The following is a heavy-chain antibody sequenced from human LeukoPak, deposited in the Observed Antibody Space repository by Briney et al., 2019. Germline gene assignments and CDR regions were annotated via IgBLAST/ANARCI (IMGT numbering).Heavy chain of an antibody. CDR3: ARENYDILTGRLYAMDV. Sequence: GGSLRLSCAASGFSFGDYYMSWIRQAPGKGLEWVSYITGSNSYTNYADSVKGRFTISRDNAKNSLYLQMNSLRAEDTAVYYCARENYDILTGRLYAMDVWGQGTTVTVSS. J-gene: IGHJ6*02. V-gene: IGHV3-11*05. CDR2: ITGSNSYT. CDR1: GFSFGDYY. D-gene: IGHD3-9*01.